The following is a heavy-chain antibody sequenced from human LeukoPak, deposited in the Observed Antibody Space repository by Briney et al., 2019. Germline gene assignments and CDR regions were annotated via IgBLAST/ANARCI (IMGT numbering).Heavy chain of an antibody. D-gene: IGHD2-21*01. J-gene: IGHJ6*03. V-gene: IGHV1-69*05. Sequence: SVNVSCKASGGPLSSYDTSWVRQAPGRGLEWMGELIPIFGTTHYAQKFQGRVTHTTDESPRTPYMELSTLRSEDTAVYYCARARIPSIPYYYYYMDVWGKGTTVTVSS. CDR2: LIPIFGTT. CDR1: GGPLSSYD. CDR3: ARARIPSIPYYYYYMDV.